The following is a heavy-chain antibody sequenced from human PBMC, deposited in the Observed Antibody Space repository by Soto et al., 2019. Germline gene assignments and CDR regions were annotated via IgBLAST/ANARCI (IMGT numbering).Heavy chain of an antibody. CDR3: ARSRTGTTYGGMDV. CDR2: LYSGGST. D-gene: IGHD1-7*01. CDR1: GVPVSSND. Sequence: GGSLRLSCAASGVPVSSNDMSWVRQAPGKGLEWVSVLYSGGSTYCADSVKGRFTISRDNSKNTLYLQMNSLRAEDTAVYYCARSRTGTTYGGMDVWGQGTTVTVSS. V-gene: IGHV3-66*01. J-gene: IGHJ6*02.